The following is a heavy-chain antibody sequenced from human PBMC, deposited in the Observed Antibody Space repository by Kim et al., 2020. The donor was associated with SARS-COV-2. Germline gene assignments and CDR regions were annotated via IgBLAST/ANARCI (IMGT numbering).Heavy chain of an antibody. D-gene: IGHD2-2*01. V-gene: IGHV4-39*07. CDR2: IYYSVST. CDR1: GGSISSSSYY. CDR3: ARVEVRCPRGGGPAARNWFDP. Sequence: SETLSLTCTVSGGSISSSSYYWGWIRQPPGKGLEWIGSIYYSVSTYYNPSLKSRVTISVDTSKNQFSLKLSSVTAADTAVYYCARVEVRCPRGGGPAARNWFDPWGQGTLVTVSS. J-gene: IGHJ5*02.